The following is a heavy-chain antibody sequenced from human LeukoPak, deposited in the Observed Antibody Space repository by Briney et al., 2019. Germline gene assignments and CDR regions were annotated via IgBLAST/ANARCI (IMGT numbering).Heavy chain of an antibody. CDR3: ARGRVRCSGGNCYSYAFDI. Sequence: ASVKVSCKASGYTFIDFYMHWVRQAPGQGLEWMGWINPKSGGTNYAQKFKGRLTVTRDTSISTAYMELSWLTSDDTALYYCARGRVRCSGGNCYSYAFDIWGQGTMVTVSS. D-gene: IGHD2-15*01. V-gene: IGHV1-2*02. J-gene: IGHJ3*02. CDR1: GYTFIDFY. CDR2: INPKSGGT.